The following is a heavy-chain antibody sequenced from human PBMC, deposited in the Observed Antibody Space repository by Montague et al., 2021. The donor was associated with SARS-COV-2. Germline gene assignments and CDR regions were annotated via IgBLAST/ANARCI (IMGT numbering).Heavy chain of an antibody. D-gene: IGHD3-10*01. CDR3: ARHVSPLYYSSGSYSGGMDV. CDR1: GYSFTSYW. V-gene: IGHV5-51*01. J-gene: IGHJ6*02. Sequence: QSAAEVKTPGESLKISCKGSGYSFTSYWIGWVRQMPGKGLEWMGVIYPGDSDTRYSPSFQGQVTISADKSISTANLQWSSLKASDTAVYYCARHVSPLYYSSGSYSGGMDVWGQGTTVTVSS. CDR2: IYPGDSDT.